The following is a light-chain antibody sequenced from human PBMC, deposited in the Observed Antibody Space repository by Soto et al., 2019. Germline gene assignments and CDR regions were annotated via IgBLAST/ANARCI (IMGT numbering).Light chain of an antibody. CDR3: QQYGSSPWT. V-gene: IGKV3-20*01. CDR2: LAS. CDR1: QSITNNY. J-gene: IGKJ1*01. Sequence: EIVLTQSPGTLSLSLGERATLSCRASQSITNNYLAWYQQKPGQAPRLLIYLASNRAAGIPDRFSGSGSGADFTLTINRLEPEDFAVYHCQQYGSSPWTFVQGTKVDIK.